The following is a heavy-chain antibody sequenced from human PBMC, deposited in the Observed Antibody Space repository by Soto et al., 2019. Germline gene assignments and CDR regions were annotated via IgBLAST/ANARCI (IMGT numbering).Heavy chain of an antibody. J-gene: IGHJ4*02. CDR2: ISSSGNYM. V-gene: IGHV3-21*01. CDR3: ARDCSSTSCYGAHFDY. CDR1: GFTFSNYG. D-gene: IGHD2-2*01. Sequence: GGSLRLSCAASGFTFSNYGMNWVRQAPGKGLEWVSSISSSGNYMYYADSVKGRFTISRDNAKNSLYLQMNSLRAEDTAVYYCARDCSSTSCYGAHFDYWGQGTLVPVSP.